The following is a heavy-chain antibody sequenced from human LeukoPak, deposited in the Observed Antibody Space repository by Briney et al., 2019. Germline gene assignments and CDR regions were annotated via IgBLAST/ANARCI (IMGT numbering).Heavy chain of an antibody. Sequence: PGGSLRLSCAASGFTFSSYGMHWVRQAPGKGLEWVAVIWYDGSNKYYADSVKGRFTISRDNSKNTLYLQMNSLRAEDTAVYYCARGISGYWASSGVGGMDVWGQGTTVTVSS. CDR1: GFTFSSYG. V-gene: IGHV3-33*01. CDR2: IWYDGSNK. CDR3: ARGISGYWASSGVGGMDV. J-gene: IGHJ6*02. D-gene: IGHD3-22*01.